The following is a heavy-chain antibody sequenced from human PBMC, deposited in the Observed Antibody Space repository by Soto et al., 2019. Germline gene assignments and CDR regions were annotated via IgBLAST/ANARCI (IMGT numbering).Heavy chain of an antibody. CDR3: ARPGYCSSTSSRCYYYYYGMDV. V-gene: IGHV5-51*01. CDR1: GYSFTSYW. Sequence: PGDSLKISCKGSGYSFTSYWIGWVRQMPGKGLEWMGIIYPGDSDTRYSPSFQGQVTISADRSISTAYLQWSSLKASDTAMYYCARPGYCSSTSSRCYYYYYGMDVWGQGTAVPVSS. D-gene: IGHD2-2*01. J-gene: IGHJ6*02. CDR2: IYPGDSDT.